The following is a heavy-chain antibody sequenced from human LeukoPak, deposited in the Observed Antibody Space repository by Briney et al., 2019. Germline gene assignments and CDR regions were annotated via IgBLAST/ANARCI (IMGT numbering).Heavy chain of an antibody. CDR2: MYYSGST. CDR3: ARPYYYDSRIDP. J-gene: IGHJ5*02. D-gene: IGHD3-22*01. CDR1: GGSISSGDYY. Sequence: TSETLSLTCTVSGGSISSGDYYWSWIRQPPGKGLEWIAYMYYSGSTYYNPSLKSRVTMSADTSKNQLSLKLSSVTAADTAVYYCARPYYYDSRIDPWGQGILVTVSS. V-gene: IGHV4-30-4*01.